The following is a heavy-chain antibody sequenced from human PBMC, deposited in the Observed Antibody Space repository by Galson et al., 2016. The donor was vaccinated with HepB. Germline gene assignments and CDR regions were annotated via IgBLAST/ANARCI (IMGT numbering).Heavy chain of an antibody. V-gene: IGHV1-3*01. CDR2: INVGNGNT. CDR3: ATGGVYGGNSGFHY. Sequence: SVKVSCKASGYNFTYYTMHWVRQAPGQRLEWLGWINVGNGNTKYSQNFQGRVTITRDTSASTAYMELASLRSEDTSMYYCATGGVYGGNSGFHYWGQGTLVTVSS. J-gene: IGHJ4*02. CDR1: GYNFTYYT. D-gene: IGHD4-23*01.